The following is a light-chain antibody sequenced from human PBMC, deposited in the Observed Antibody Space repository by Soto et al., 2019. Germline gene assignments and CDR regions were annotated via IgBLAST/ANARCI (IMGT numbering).Light chain of an antibody. Sequence: DIQMTQSLSTLSASVGDRVTISCRASESLSTGLAGYQQKPGQAPKLLISKASSLESGVPSRFSGSGFGTEFTLTISSLQPDDFATYYCQRYNGYPWTFGPGTKVEI. CDR1: ESLSTG. V-gene: IGKV1-5*03. J-gene: IGKJ1*01. CDR2: KAS. CDR3: QRYNGYPWT.